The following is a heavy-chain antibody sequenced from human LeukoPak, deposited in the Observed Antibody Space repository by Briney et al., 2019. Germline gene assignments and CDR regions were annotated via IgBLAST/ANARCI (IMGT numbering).Heavy chain of an antibody. Sequence: GGSLRLSCAASGFTFSTYAMNWVRQAPGKGLEWVSGISSSGGGKFYADSVKSRFTISRDKSKSTLYLQMNSLRAEDAAVYYCAKDNADYPIYYFDSWGQGTLVTVSS. D-gene: IGHD3-16*01. CDR3: AKDNADYPIYYFDS. J-gene: IGHJ4*02. CDR1: GFTFSTYA. V-gene: IGHV3-23*01. CDR2: ISSSGGGK.